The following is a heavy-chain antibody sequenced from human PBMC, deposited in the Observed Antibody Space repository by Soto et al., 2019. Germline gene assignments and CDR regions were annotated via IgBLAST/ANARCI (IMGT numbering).Heavy chain of an antibody. D-gene: IGHD2-2*01. CDR1: VVPFSSNY. CDR3: ASTSE. V-gene: IGHV3-11*06. Sequence: GVSLSLSFSASVVPFSSNYMSWVRQAPGKGLEWVSYISSSSSYTNYADSVKGRFTISRDNAKNSLYLQMNSLRAEDTAVYYCASTSEWGQGTTVNVSS. CDR2: ISSSSSYT. J-gene: IGHJ6*02.